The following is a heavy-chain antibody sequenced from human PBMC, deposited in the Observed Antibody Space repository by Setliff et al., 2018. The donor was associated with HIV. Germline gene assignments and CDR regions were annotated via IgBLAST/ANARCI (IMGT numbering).Heavy chain of an antibody. CDR3: ARVRLTMIMMVDYFDQ. Sequence: SETLSLTCTVSGGSISSYYWSWIRQPAGKGLEWIGRMYTSGVAKYNPSLESRVTMSVDTSKNQMSLELTSVTAADTAVYYCARVRLTMIMMVDYFDQWGQGTLVTVSS. CDR1: GGSISSYY. V-gene: IGHV4-4*07. J-gene: IGHJ4*02. D-gene: IGHD3-22*01. CDR2: MYTSGVA.